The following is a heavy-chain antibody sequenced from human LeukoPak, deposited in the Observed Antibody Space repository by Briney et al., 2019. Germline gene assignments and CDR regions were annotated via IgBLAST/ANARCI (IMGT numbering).Heavy chain of an antibody. CDR1: GFTFSSYG. D-gene: IGHD6-19*01. CDR2: IRYDGSNK. V-gene: IGHV3-30*02. CDR3: ARGLHRIAVAGTGSFPFDY. J-gene: IGHJ4*02. Sequence: QSGGSLRLSCAASGFTFSSYGMHWVRQAPGKGLEWVAFIRYDGSNKYYADSVKGRFTISRDNSKNTLYLQMNSLRAEDTAIYYCARGLHRIAVAGTGSFPFDYWGQGTLVTVSS.